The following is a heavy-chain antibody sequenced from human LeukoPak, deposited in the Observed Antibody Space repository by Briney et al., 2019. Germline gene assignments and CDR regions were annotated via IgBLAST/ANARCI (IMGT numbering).Heavy chain of an antibody. Sequence: GGSLRLSCAASGFTFSSYWMHWVRQAPGKGLVWVSRINSDGSSTSYADSVKGRFTISRDNSKNILYLQMNSLRAEDTAVYYCAKDQGYSGIYYGDGYFHRWGQGTLVTVSS. CDR1: GFTFSSYW. V-gene: IGHV3-74*01. CDR3: AKDQGYSGIYYGDGYFHR. CDR2: INSDGSST. J-gene: IGHJ1*01. D-gene: IGHD1-26*01.